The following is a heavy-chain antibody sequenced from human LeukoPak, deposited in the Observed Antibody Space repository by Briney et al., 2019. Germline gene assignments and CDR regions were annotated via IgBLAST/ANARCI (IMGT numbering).Heavy chain of an antibody. Sequence: ASVKVSCKASGYTFTNYAMNWVRQAPGQGLAWMGWINTNTGNPTYAQGFTGRFVFSLDTSVSTAYLQISSLKAEDTAVYYCAREDFDDPLYYFDYWGQGTLVTVSS. CDR3: AREDFDDPLYYFDY. CDR2: INTNTGNP. J-gene: IGHJ4*02. V-gene: IGHV7-4-1*02. CDR1: GYTFTNYA.